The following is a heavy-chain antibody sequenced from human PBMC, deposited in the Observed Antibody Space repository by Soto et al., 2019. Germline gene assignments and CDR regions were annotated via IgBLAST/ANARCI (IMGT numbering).Heavy chain of an antibody. CDR2: ISAYNGNT. J-gene: IGHJ4*02. Sequence: ASVKVSCKSSGYTFTSYCICRVQQAPGQGLEWMGWISAYNGNTNYAQKLQGRVTMTTDTSTSTAYMELRSLRSDDTAVYYCVVNFLGALTGLDYWGQGTLVTVSS. CDR1: GYTFTSYC. V-gene: IGHV1-18*01. CDR3: VVNFLGALTGLDY. D-gene: IGHD1-26*01.